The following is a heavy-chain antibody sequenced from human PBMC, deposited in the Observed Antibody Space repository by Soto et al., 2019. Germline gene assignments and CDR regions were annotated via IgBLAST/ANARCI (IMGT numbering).Heavy chain of an antibody. CDR2: IYWDDDK. D-gene: IGHD3-10*01. CDR3: AQSRSLLWFGELFRRLEP. Sequence: QITLKESGPTLVKPTQTLTLTCTFSGFSLSTSGVGVGWIRQPPGKALEWLALIYWDDDKRYSPSLKSRLTIAKDXXKXPXXLTLTTMDPVDTATYYCAQSRSLLWFGELFRRLEPWGQGTLVTVSS. V-gene: IGHV2-5*02. CDR1: GFSLSTSGVG. J-gene: IGHJ5*02.